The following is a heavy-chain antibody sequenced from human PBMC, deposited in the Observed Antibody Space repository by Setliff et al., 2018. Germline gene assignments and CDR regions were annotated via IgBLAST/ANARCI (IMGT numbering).Heavy chain of an antibody. V-gene: IGHV3-7*01. CDR2: IKEDGGEK. CDR1: GFTFTSYW. D-gene: IGHD3-10*01. Sequence: GGSLRLSCAASGFTFTSYWMHWVRQAPGKGLEWVANIKEDGGEKYYVDSVKGRFTISRDNAKNSLYLQMNSLRAEDTAIYYCGPGGKGLLENWGQGTLVTVSS. J-gene: IGHJ4*02. CDR3: GPGGKGLLEN.